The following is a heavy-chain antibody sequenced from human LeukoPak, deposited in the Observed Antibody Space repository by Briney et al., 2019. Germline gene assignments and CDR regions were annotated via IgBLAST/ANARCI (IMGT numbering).Heavy chain of an antibody. CDR1: GGSISSYY. J-gene: IGHJ4*02. D-gene: IGHD6-25*01. Sequence: SETLSLTCTVSGGSISSYYWSWIRQPPGKGLEWIGYIYYSGSTNYNPSLKSRVTISVDTSKNQFSLKLSSVTAADAAVYYCARTYSSGQGAYYWGQGTLVTVSS. V-gene: IGHV4-59*12. CDR2: IYYSGST. CDR3: ARTYSSGQGAYY.